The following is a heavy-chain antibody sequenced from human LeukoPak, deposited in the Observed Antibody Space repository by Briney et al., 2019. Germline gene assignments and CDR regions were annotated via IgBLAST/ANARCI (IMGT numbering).Heavy chain of an antibody. V-gene: IGHV4-39*01. J-gene: IGHJ5*02. CDR2: IYDSGST. Sequence: TGGSLRLSCAASGFTFSSYSMNWIRQPPGKGLEWIGSIYDSGSTYYNPSLKSRVTISVDTSKNQFSLKLNSVTAADTAVYYCARHYGPWGQGTLVTVSS. D-gene: IGHD3-10*01. CDR3: ARHYGP. CDR1: GFTFSSYS.